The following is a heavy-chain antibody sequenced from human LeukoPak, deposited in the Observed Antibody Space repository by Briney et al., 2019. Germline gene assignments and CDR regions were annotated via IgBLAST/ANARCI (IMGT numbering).Heavy chain of an antibody. CDR2: IYYSGST. J-gene: IGHJ1*01. CDR3: AREERGYSYGRQYFQH. V-gene: IGHV4-59*02. D-gene: IGHD5-18*01. Sequence: SETLSLTCTVSGGSVNNYYWSWIRQPPGKGLEWIGYIYYSGSTNYNPSLKSRVTISVDTSKNQFSLKLSSVTAADTAVYYCAREERGYSYGRQYFQHWGQGTLVTVSS. CDR1: GGSVNNYY.